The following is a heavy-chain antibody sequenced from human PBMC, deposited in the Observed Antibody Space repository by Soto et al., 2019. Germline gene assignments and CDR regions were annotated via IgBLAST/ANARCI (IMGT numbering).Heavy chain of an antibody. J-gene: IGHJ4*02. V-gene: IGHV3-33*01. CDR2: IWYDGSNK. CDR3: ARQGDTVLYYFGY. Sequence: PGGSLRLSCASSGFTFSSYGMHLVRQAPGKGLEWVAVIWYDGSNKYYADSVKGRFTISRDNSKNTLYLQMNSLRAEDTAVYYCARQGDTVLYYFGYWGQGTLVTVSS. CDR1: GFTFSSYG. D-gene: IGHD5-18*01.